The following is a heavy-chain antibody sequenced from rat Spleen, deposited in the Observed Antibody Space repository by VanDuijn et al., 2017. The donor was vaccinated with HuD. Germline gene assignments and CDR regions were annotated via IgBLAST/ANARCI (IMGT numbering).Heavy chain of an antibody. Sequence: EVHLVESGGGLVQPGRSLKLSCAVSGFTFSNYGLHWIRQAPTKSLEWVASVSPSGGSTYYRDSVKGRFTISRDNDKSTLHLQMDSLRSEDTATYYCTTWDYYDNRFDYWGQGVMVTVSS. V-gene: IGHV5-19*01. CDR3: TTWDYYDNRFDY. CDR1: GFTFSNYG. J-gene: IGHJ2*01. CDR2: VSPSGGST. D-gene: IGHD1-6*01.